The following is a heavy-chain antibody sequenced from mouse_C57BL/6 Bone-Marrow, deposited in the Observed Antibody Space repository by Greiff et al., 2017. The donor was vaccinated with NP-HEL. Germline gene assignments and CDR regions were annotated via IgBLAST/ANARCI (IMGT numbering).Heavy chain of an antibody. J-gene: IGHJ2*01. Sequence: EVKVEESGGGLVQPGGSMKLSCVASGFTFSNYWMNWVRQSPEQGLEWVAQIRLKSDNYATHYAESVKGRFTISRDDSKSSVYLQMNNLRAEDTGIYYCTVPTGSYFDYWGQGTTLTVSS. CDR1: GFTFSNYW. CDR2: IRLKSDNYAT. V-gene: IGHV6-3*01. CDR3: TVPTGSYFDY. D-gene: IGHD4-1*02.